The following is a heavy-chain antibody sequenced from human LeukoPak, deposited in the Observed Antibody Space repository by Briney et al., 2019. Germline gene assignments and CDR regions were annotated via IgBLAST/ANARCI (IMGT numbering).Heavy chain of an antibody. CDR3: AITVAGSQSRIDP. V-gene: IGHV3-21*04. CDR1: GFTFSSYS. Sequence: MTGGSLRLSCAASGFTFSSYSMNWVRQAPGKGLEWVSSISSSSSYIYYADSVKGRFAISRDNSKNTLYLQMNSLREDDTAVYYCAITVAGSQSRIDPWGQGTLVSVSS. D-gene: IGHD6-19*01. J-gene: IGHJ5*02. CDR2: ISSSSSYI.